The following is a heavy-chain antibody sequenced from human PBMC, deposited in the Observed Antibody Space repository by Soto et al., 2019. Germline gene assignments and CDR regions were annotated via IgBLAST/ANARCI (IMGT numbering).Heavy chain of an antibody. CDR3: GSHWGGGFLEWFPVDY. CDR2: ISRSGSTI. V-gene: IGHV3-11*01. CDR1: GFTFSDYY. J-gene: IGHJ4*02. Sequence: QVQLVESGGGLIKPGGSLRLSCAASGFTFSDYYMSWIRQAPGKGLEWVSYISRSGSTIYHADPVRGRFTISRDNAKNSLYLQMDSLRVEDTAVYSCGSHWGGGFLEWFPVDYWGRGTPVTVAS. D-gene: IGHD3-3*01.